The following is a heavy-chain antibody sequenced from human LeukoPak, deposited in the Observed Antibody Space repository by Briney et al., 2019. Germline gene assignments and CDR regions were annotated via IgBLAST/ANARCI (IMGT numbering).Heavy chain of an antibody. CDR2: IKQDGSEE. CDR3: ARDGLPVALNY. D-gene: IGHD2-2*01. Sequence: TGGSLRLSCAASGFTFSRDWMSWVRQAPGKGVEWVANIKQDGSEECYVDSVKGRFTISRDNAKNSLYLEMNSLRAEDTAVYYCARDGLPVALNYWGQGTLVTVSS. V-gene: IGHV3-7*01. J-gene: IGHJ4*02. CDR1: GFTFSRDW.